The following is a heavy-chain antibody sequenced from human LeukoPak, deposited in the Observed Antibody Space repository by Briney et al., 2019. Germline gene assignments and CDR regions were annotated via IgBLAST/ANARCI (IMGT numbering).Heavy chain of an antibody. V-gene: IGHV3-23*01. D-gene: IGHD3-16*01. CDR3: AKDAALYPFFFDY. J-gene: IGHJ4*02. CDR2: ISSTGGTT. Sequence: GGSLRLSCAASGFTFSHYGMHWVRQAPGKGLEWDSSISSTGGTTYYADSVKGRFTISRDNSKNTLYLQMDTLRAEDTAVYYCAKDAALYPFFFDYWGQGTLVTVSS. CDR1: GFTFSHYG.